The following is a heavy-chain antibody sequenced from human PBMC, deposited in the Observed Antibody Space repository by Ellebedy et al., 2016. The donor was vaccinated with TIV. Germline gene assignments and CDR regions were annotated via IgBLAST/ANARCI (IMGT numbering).Heavy chain of an antibody. CDR1: GGSFSGLY. Sequence: SETLSLTXAVYGGSFSGLYWGWIRQPPGKGLEWIGSVYYSGSTYYNPSLKSRVTISVDTSKNQFSLKVSSLTASDTAVYYCARETNWYYFDFWGQGSLVTVSS. CDR3: ARETNWYYFDF. V-gene: IGHV4-34*01. D-gene: IGHD7-27*01. J-gene: IGHJ4*02. CDR2: VYYSGST.